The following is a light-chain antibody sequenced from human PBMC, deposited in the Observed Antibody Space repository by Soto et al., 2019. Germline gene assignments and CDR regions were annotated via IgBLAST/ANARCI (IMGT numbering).Light chain of an antibody. CDR3: QQRKNWQVT. CDR1: QSVSSS. CDR2: GAS. Sequence: EIVMTQSPATLSVSAGERATLSFRASQSVSSSLAWYQHKPGQAPRLLVYGASTRATGIPARFSGSGSGTDFTLTISSLEPEDFAIYYCQQRKNWQVTFGQGTRLEIK. V-gene: IGKV3-15*01. J-gene: IGKJ5*01.